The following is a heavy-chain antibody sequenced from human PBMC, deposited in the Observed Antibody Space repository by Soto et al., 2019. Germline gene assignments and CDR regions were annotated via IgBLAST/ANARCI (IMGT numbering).Heavy chain of an antibody. CDR3: AKENYVWGTYHIDY. V-gene: IGHV3-30*18. D-gene: IGHD3-16*02. CDR1: GFTFSSYG. J-gene: IGHJ4*02. CDR2: ISYDGSNK. Sequence: GGSLRLSCAASGFTFSSYGMHWVRQAPGKGLEWVAVISYDGSNKYYADSVKGRFTISRDNSKNTLYLQMNSLRTEDTAVYYCAKENYVWGTYHIDYWGQGTLVTVSS.